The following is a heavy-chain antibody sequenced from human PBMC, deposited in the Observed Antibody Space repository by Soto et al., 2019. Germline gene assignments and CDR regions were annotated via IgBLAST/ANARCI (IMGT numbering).Heavy chain of an antibody. CDR3: ARPNYDFWSGYYGYYYYMDV. J-gene: IGHJ6*03. V-gene: IGHV1-8*01. CDR2: MNPNSGNT. Sequence: ASVKVSCKASGYTLTSYDINWVRQATGQGLEWMGWMNPNSGNTGYAQKFQGRVTMTRNTSISTAYMELSSLRSEDTAVYYCARPNYDFWSGYYGYYYYMDVWGKGTTVTVSS. CDR1: GYTLTSYD. D-gene: IGHD3-3*01.